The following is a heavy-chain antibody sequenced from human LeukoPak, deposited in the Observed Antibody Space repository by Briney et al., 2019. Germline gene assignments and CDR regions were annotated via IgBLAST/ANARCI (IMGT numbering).Heavy chain of an antibody. CDR3: ARGWEATTSYYYYGIDV. CDR2: IDHSGST. D-gene: IGHD1-26*01. Sequence: PSETLSLTCAVYGGSFSGYYWNWIRQPPGKGLEWIGEIDHSGSTNYNPSLKSRATILVDTSKNQFSLKLSSVTAADTAVYYCARGWEATTSYYYYGIDVWGKGTTVTVSS. V-gene: IGHV4-34*01. J-gene: IGHJ6*04. CDR1: GGSFSGYY.